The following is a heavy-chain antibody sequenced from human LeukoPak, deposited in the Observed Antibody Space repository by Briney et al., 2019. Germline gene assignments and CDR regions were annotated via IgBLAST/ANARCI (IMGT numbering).Heavy chain of an antibody. CDR1: GGSISSGGYY. J-gene: IGHJ4*02. CDR2: IYYSGST. D-gene: IGHD3-10*01. V-gene: IGHV4-31*03. Sequence: PSETLSLTCTVSGGSISSGGYYWSWIRQHPGKGLEWIGYIYYSGSTYYNPSHKSRVTISVDTSKNQSSLKLSSVTAADTAVYYCARGYGSGSPSGRLFDYWGQGTLVTVSS. CDR3: ARGYGSGSPSGRLFDY.